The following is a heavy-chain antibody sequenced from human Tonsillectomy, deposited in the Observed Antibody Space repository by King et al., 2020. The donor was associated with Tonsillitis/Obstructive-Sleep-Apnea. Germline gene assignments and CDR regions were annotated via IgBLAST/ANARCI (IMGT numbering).Heavy chain of an antibody. CDR3: ARYIVGVIGSYYYMDV. CDR2: ISVYNGNT. J-gene: IGHJ6*03. V-gene: IGHV1-18*01. CDR1: GYTFTSYG. D-gene: IGHD2-21*01. Sequence: VQLVESGAEVKKPGASVKVSCKASGYTFTSYGISWVRQAPGQGLEWMGWISVYNGNTNYAQKLQGRVTMTTDTSTSTAYMELRSLRSDDTAVYFCARYIVGVIGSYYYMDVWGKGTTVTVSS.